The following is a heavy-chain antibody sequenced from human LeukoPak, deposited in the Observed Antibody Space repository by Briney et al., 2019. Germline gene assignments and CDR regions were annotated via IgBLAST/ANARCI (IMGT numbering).Heavy chain of an antibody. CDR3: ARDFYCSGGSCYQTPLDY. CDR2: SYSGGSS. D-gene: IGHD2-15*01. V-gene: IGHV3-53*01. CDR1: GFTVSSNY. J-gene: IGHJ4*02. Sequence: GGSLRLSCAASGFTVSSNYMSWVRQAPGKGLEWVSVSYSGGSSYYADSVKGRFTISRDNSKNTLYLQMNTLRAEDTAVYFCARDFYCSGGSCYQTPLDYWGQGTLVTVSS.